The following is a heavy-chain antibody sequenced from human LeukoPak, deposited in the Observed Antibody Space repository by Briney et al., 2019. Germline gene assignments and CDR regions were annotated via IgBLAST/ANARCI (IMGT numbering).Heavy chain of an antibody. D-gene: IGHD3-10*01. CDR2: SKCAGSRT. V-gene: IGHV3-74*01. Sequence: PGVSVPLPCAASGFTFSSYWMHWVRQAPGKGLVWVSRSKCAGSRTSYADFVKGRFTISRDNAKNTLYLQMNSLRAEDTAVYYCVELTSMVEHYWGQGTLVTVSS. CDR3: VELTSMVEHY. CDR1: GFTFSSYW. J-gene: IGHJ4*02.